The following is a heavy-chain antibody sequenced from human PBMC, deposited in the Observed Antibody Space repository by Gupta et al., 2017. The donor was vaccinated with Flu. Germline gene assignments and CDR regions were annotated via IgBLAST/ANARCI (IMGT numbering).Heavy chain of an antibody. CDR3: TRGESGYGRFDP. J-gene: IGHJ5*02. CDR2: IDPSGSNT. D-gene: IGHD5-18*01. Sequence: VRQPPGKGLVWVSRIDPSGSNTYCADSVRGRFSTSRDNAKNTLYLQMNGLRVEDTGVYYCTRGESGYGRFDPWGQGTLVIGSS. V-gene: IGHV3-74*01.